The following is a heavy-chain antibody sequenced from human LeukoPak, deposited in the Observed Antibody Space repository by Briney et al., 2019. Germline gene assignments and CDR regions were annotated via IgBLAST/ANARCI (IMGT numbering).Heavy chain of an antibody. CDR3: AATTYYYDSGSYGLFDY. CDR2: IGSDASAT. CDR1: GFTFSRYW. J-gene: IGHJ4*02. D-gene: IGHD3-10*01. V-gene: IGHV3-74*01. Sequence: GGSLRLSCATSGFTFSRYWMQWVRQAPGKGLVWVSRIGSDASATSYADSVKGRFAISRDNAKNTLYLQMNSLRAEDTALYYCAATTYYYDSGSYGLFDYWGQGTLVTVSS.